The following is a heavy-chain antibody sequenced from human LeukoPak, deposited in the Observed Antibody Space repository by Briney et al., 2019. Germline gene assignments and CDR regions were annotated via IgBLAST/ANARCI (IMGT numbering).Heavy chain of an antibody. CDR3: ARAPHYDFWSGYYTGVFDY. J-gene: IGHJ4*02. CDR2: ISYVGTNK. D-gene: IGHD3-3*01. CDR1: GFTFSSYA. V-gene: IGHV3-30*04. Sequence: LGGSLRLSCAASGFTFSSYAMHWVRQAPGKGLEWVALISYVGTNKYYAESVKGRFTISRDDSKDTLYLQMNSLSAEDTAVYYCARAPHYDFWSGYYTGVFDYWGQGTLVTVSS.